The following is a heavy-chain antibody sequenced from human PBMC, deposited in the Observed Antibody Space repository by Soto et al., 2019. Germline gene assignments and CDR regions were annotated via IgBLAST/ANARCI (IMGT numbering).Heavy chain of an antibody. Sequence: SETLSLTCMVFGGSISSYYWSWIRQPPGKGLEWVGYIYYSGSTNYNPSLKSRVTISLDTSKNQFSLKLSSVTAADTAVYYCARSDGRYWGQGTLVTVSS. CDR3: ARSDGRY. CDR1: GGSISSYY. CDR2: IYYSGST. V-gene: IGHV4-59*01. J-gene: IGHJ4*02.